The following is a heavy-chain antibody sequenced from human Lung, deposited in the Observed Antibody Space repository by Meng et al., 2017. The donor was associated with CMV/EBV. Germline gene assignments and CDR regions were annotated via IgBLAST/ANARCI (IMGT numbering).Heavy chain of an antibody. J-gene: IGHJ4*02. D-gene: IGHD5-18*01. CDR2: ISSSSSYI. V-gene: IGHV3-21*01. CDR1: GFTFSSYS. Sequence: GGSLKIXCAASGFTFSSYSMNWVRQAPGKGLEWVSSISSSSSYIYYADSVKGRFTISRDNAKNSLYLQMNSLRAEDTAVYYCARDNSYGDEYYFDYWGQGTLVTVSS. CDR3: ARDNSYGDEYYFDY.